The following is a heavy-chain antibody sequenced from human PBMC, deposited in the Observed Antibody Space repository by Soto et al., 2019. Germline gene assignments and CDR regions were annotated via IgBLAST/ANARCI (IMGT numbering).Heavy chain of an antibody. D-gene: IGHD3-9*01. CDR2: IYYSGSP. CDR1: GGSISSGNFY. J-gene: IGHJ4*02. Sequence: PSETLSLTCAVSGGSISSGNFYWSWIRQHPGKGLEYIGHIYYSGSPYYNPSLRSRVTMSVDTSKNQVSLELTSVTAADTAVYFCARGSLTGPVDYWGQGTLVTVSS. V-gene: IGHV4-31*11. CDR3: ARGSLTGPVDY.